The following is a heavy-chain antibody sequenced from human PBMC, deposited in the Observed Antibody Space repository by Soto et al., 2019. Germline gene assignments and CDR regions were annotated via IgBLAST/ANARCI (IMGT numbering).Heavy chain of an antibody. Sequence: GESLKISCEGSGYTFTSYWIAWVRQMPGNGLEWMELIYPGDSDTRYSPSFQGQVTISADKSISTAYLQWSSLKASDTAVYYCARRAYSTEDLDYWGQGTPVTVSS. CDR3: ARRAYSTEDLDY. V-gene: IGHV5-51*01. CDR2: IYPGDSDT. D-gene: IGHD6-13*01. CDR1: GYTFTSYW. J-gene: IGHJ4*02.